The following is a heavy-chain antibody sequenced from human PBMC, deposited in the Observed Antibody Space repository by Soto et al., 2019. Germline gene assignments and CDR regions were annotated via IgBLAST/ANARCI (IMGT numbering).Heavy chain of an antibody. CDR2: IRSKAYGATR. Sequence: PGGSLRLSCSASGFTFGAYHVSWFRQAPGKGLQWVGFIRSKAYGATREFAAPVRDRFTITRDDSISIAYLQMNSLNSEDKAVYFCARGVIHLELSPDPFDYWGQGTLVTVSS. CDR3: ARGVIHLELSPDPFDY. D-gene: IGHD1-7*01. J-gene: IGHJ4*02. V-gene: IGHV3-49*03. CDR1: GFTFGAYH.